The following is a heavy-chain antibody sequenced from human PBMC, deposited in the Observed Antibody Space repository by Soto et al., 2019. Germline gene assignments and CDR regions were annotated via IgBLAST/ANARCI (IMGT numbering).Heavy chain of an antibody. V-gene: IGHV3-48*02. CDR2: ISSSSSTI. Sequence: GGSLRLSCAASGFTFSSYSMNWVRPAPGKGLEWVSYISSSSSTIYYADSVKGRFTISRDNAKNSLYLQMNSLRDEDTAVYYCARDEVAYYGSGSYYNHYYYGMDVWGQGTTVTVSS. J-gene: IGHJ6*02. D-gene: IGHD3-10*01. CDR3: ARDEVAYYGSGSYYNHYYYGMDV. CDR1: GFTFSSYS.